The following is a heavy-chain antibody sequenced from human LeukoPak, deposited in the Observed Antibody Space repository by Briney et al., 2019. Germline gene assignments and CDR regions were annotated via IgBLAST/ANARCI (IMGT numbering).Heavy chain of an antibody. CDR3: ARADRLNGGPYLIGP. Sequence: ASVKVSCKASGYSFTDYYMHWVRQAAGQGLEWMGWINPNSGGTSSAQKFQGRVTMTRDTSITTVYMEVSWLTSDDTAIYYCARADRLNGGPYLIGPWGQGTLVTVSS. V-gene: IGHV1-2*02. J-gene: IGHJ5*02. CDR1: GYSFTDYY. D-gene: IGHD2-21*01. CDR2: INPNSGGT.